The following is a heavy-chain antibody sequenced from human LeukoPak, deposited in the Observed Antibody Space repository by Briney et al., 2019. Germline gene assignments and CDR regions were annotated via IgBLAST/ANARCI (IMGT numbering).Heavy chain of an antibody. J-gene: IGHJ6*02. CDR3: AKWAHGMDV. Sequence: GGSLRLSCAASGFTFSSYEMNWVRQAPGKGLEWVSYISSSGSTIYYADSVKGRFTISRDNSKNTLYLQMNSLRAEDTAVYYCAKWAHGMDVWGQGTTVTVSS. D-gene: IGHD2-8*01. CDR2: ISSSGSTI. V-gene: IGHV3-48*03. CDR1: GFTFSSYE.